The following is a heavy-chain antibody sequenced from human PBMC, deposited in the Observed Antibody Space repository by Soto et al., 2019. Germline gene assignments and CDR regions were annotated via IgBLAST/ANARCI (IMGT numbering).Heavy chain of an antibody. CDR3: AKGRGGSGSLTPRVDF. J-gene: IGHJ4*02. CDR1: GFTFNNYA. CDR2: ISGGGDTT. V-gene: IGHV3-23*01. Sequence: EVQLLESGGGLVQPGGSLRLSCAASGFTFNNYAMTWVRQAPGKGLEWVSAISGGGDTTSYADSAKGRFTVSRDGSKNTLYLQMSSLRAEDPALYYCAKGRGGSGSLTPRVDFWGQGTLVTVSA. D-gene: IGHD3-10*01.